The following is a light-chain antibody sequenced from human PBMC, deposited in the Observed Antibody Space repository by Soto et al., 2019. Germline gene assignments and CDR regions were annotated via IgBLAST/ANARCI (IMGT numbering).Light chain of an antibody. Sequence: DIQMTQSPSTLSASVGDRVTITCRASQSISNWLAWYQQKPGKAPRLLIYKASSLQSGVPSRFSGSGSGTEFTLTXXXXQPXXXXXXXXXXXXSYSXTFGRGTKVEIK. V-gene: IGKV1-5*03. CDR1: QSISNW. CDR2: KAS. CDR3: XXXXSYSXT. J-gene: IGKJ1*01.